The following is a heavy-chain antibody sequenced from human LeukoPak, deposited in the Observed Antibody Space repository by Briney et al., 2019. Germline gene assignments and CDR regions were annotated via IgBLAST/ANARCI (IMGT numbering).Heavy chain of an antibody. J-gene: IGHJ4*02. CDR2: IYYSGST. Sequence: SETLSLTCTVSGGSISSSSYYWGWIRQPPGKGLEWIGSIYYSGSTYYNPSLKSRVTISVDTSKNQFSLKLSSVTATDTAVYYCASRMVRVRSWDYWGQGTLVTVSS. CDR3: ASRMVRVRSWDY. V-gene: IGHV4-39*01. D-gene: IGHD3-10*01. CDR1: GGSISSSSYY.